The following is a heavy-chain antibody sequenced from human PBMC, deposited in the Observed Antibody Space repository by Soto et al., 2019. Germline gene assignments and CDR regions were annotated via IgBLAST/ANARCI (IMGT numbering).Heavy chain of an antibody. CDR1: GGSISSSSYY. CDR3: VSYNKNDYALMDY. Sequence: QLQLQESGPGLVKPSETLSLTCTVSGGSISSSSYYWGWIRQPPGKGLEWIGRSYYSGSTYYNPSLKSRVTISVDTSKNQFSLKLSSVTAADTAVYYCVSYNKNDYALMDYWGQGTLVTVSS. CDR2: SYYSGST. J-gene: IGHJ4*02. V-gene: IGHV4-39*01. D-gene: IGHD4-17*01.